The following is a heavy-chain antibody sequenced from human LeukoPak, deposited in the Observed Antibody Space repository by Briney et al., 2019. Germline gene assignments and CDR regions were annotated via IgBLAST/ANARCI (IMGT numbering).Heavy chain of an antibody. D-gene: IGHD2-2*02. CDR2: ISGGGDST. CDR1: GFTFSSYA. CDR3: AKKSVPNTPPTFDY. J-gene: IGHJ4*02. Sequence: GGSLRLSCAASGFTFSSYAMSWVRQAPGKGLEWVSAISGGGDSTYYADSVRGRFTISRDNSKNTLYLQMNSLRAEDTAVYYCAKKSVPNTPPTFDYWGQGTLVTVSS. V-gene: IGHV3-23*01.